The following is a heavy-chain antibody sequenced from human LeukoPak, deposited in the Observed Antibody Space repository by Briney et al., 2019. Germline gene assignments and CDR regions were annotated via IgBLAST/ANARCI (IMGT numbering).Heavy chain of an antibody. CDR2: IDPSDSYT. CDR1: GYGFTSYW. Sequence: GESLEISCKGSGYGFTSYWINWVRQMPGKGLEWMGRIDPSDSYTNYSPSFQGHVTISADKSISTAYLQWSSLKASDTAMYYCARRVREAVAGEDYWGQGTLVTVST. D-gene: IGHD6-19*01. CDR3: ARRVREAVAGEDY. V-gene: IGHV5-10-1*01. J-gene: IGHJ4*02.